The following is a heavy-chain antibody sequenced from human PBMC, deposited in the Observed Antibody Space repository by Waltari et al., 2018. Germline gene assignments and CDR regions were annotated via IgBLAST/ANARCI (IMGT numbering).Heavy chain of an antibody. J-gene: IGHJ4*02. CDR1: GFTFSSYA. Sequence: EVQLLESGGGLVQPGGSLRLSCAASGFTFSSYAMSWVRRAPGEGLEWGSAIMGSGGSTYYADSGKGRFTISRDNSKNTLYLQMNSLRAEDTAVYYCAKGGSGWPVIQFYWGQGTLVTVSS. D-gene: IGHD6-19*01. CDR3: AKGGSGWPVIQFY. CDR2: IMGSGGST. V-gene: IGHV3-23*01.